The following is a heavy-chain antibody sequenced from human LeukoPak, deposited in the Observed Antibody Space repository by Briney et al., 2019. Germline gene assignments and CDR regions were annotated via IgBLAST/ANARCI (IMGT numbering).Heavy chain of an antibody. CDR1: GFTFSDYY. Sequence: GGSLRLSCAASGFTFSDYYMTWVRQAPGKGLEWVSSISDSGVNTYYPDSVKGRSTISRDNSKNTLYLQMNSLRAEDTAVYYCAKSFFPGGSSFTFDIWGQGTLVTVSS. D-gene: IGHD3-10*01. V-gene: IGHV3-23*01. J-gene: IGHJ3*02. CDR2: ISDSGVNT. CDR3: AKSFFPGGSSFTFDI.